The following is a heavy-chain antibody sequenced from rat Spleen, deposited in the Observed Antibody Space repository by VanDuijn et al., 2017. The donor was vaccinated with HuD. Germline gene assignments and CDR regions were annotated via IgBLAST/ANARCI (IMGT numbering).Heavy chain of an antibody. V-gene: IGHV5-17*01. CDR1: GFTFSDYT. J-gene: IGHJ2*01. CDR2: IVDDGSNT. Sequence: EVQLVKSGGGLVQPGRSLKLSCSASGFTFSDYTMAWVRQAPKKGLEWVAAIVDDGSNTFYRDSVKGRFTISRDNAKSTLYLQVDSPRSEDTAIYYCARPTTGIPFNYWGQGVMVTVSS. CDR3: ARPTTGIPFNY. D-gene: IGHD1-9*01.